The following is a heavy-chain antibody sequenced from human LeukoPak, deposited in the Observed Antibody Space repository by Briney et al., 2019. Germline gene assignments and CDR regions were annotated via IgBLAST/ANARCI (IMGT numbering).Heavy chain of an antibody. CDR3: AREPARLRYMDV. D-gene: IGHD2-2*01. Sequence: LETLSLTCTVSGGSISSYYWSWIRQPPGKGLEWIGYIYYSGSTNYNPSLQTRVTISVDTSKNQFSLKLSSVTAADTAVYYCAREPARLRYMDVWGTGTTVTVSS. V-gene: IGHV4-59*01. CDR2: IYYSGST. J-gene: IGHJ6*03. CDR1: GGSISSYY.